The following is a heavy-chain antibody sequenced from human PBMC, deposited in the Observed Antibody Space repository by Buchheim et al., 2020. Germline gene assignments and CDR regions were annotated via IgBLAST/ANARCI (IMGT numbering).Heavy chain of an antibody. CDR1: GDSVSSGSYY. CDR2: FYYSGST. V-gene: IGHV4-61*01. CDR3: ARQKTDYYYMDV. Sequence: QVQLQESGPGLVKPSETLSLTCTVSGDSVSSGSYYWSWIRQPPGEGLEWIGYFYYSGSTNYNPSLKSRVIMSVDTSKNQFSLKLTSVTAADTAVFYCARQKTDYYYMDVWGKGTT. J-gene: IGHJ6*03.